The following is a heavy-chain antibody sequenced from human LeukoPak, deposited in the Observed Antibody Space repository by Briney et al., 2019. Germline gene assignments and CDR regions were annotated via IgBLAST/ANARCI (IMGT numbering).Heavy chain of an antibody. CDR1: GGPIGSHS. J-gene: IGHJ4*02. CDR2: MYNSGST. CDR3: TRQFGGSGPFDY. V-gene: IGHV4-59*11. Sequence: SETLSLTCTVSGGPIGSHSWSWIRQPPGKELEWIGYMYNSGSTIYNPSLRSRVTISVDTSKNQVSLSLTSVTAADTAVYYCTRQFGGSGPFDYWGQGSLVTVSS. D-gene: IGHD3-10*01.